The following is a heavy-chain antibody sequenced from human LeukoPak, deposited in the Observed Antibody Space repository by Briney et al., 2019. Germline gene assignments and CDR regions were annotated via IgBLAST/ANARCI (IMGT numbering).Heavy chain of an antibody. D-gene: IGHD6-13*01. Sequence: PSETLSLTCTVSGYSISSGYYWGWIRQPPGKGLAWIGSINHSGSTYYNPSLKSRVTISVDTSKNHFSLKLSSVTASDTAVYFCARVYASSWYELDYWGQGTLVTVSS. CDR3: ARVYASSWYELDY. CDR1: GYSISSGYY. V-gene: IGHV4-38-2*02. CDR2: INHSGST. J-gene: IGHJ4*02.